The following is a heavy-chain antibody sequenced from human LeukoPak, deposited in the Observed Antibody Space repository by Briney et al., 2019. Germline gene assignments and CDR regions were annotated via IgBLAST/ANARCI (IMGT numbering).Heavy chain of an antibody. CDR2: INPNSGGT. J-gene: IGHJ4*02. CDR1: GYTFTSYA. CDR3: ARLRIPGDY. D-gene: IGHD2-15*01. V-gene: IGHV1-2*02. Sequence: ASVKVSCKASGYTFTSYAMHWVRQAPGQRLEWMGWINPNSGGTNYAQKFQGRVTMTRDTSISTAYMELSRLRSDDTAVYYCARLRIPGDYWGQGTLVTVSS.